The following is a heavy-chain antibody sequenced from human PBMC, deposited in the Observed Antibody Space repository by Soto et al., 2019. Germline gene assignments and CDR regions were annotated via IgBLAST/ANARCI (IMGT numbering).Heavy chain of an antibody. CDR1: GFTFSSYA. Sequence: GGSLRLSCAASGFTFSSYAMSWVRQAPGKGLEWVSAISGSGGSTYYADSVKGRFTISRDNSKNTLYLQMNSLRAEDTAVYYCAKGTIAAAVAHRVAFDIWGQGTMVTVSS. CDR3: AKGTIAAAVAHRVAFDI. V-gene: IGHV3-23*01. CDR2: ISGSGGST. J-gene: IGHJ3*02. D-gene: IGHD6-25*01.